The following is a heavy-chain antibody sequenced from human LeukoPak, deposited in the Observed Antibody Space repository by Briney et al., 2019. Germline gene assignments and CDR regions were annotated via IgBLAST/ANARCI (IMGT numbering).Heavy chain of an antibody. CDR3: ARDLPFDSSGYYMRSWFDP. CDR1: GGSISSYY. J-gene: IGHJ5*02. V-gene: IGHV4-4*07. D-gene: IGHD3-22*01. Sequence: SETLSLTCTASGGSISSYYWSWIRQPAGKGLEWIGRIYTSGSTNYNPSLKSRVTMSVDTSKNQFSLKLSSVTAADTAVYYCARDLPFDSSGYYMRSWFDPWGQGTLVTVSS. CDR2: IYTSGST.